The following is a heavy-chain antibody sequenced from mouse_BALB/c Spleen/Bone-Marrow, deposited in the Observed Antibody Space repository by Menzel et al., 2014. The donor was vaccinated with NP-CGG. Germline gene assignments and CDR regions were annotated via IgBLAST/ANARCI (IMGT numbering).Heavy chain of an antibody. V-gene: IGHV1-18*01. Sequence: VQLKQSGPELVKPGASVKISCKTSGYTFTEYTMHRVKQSQGKSLEWTGGINPNNGGTSYNQKFKGKATLTVDKSSSTAYMELRSLTSEDSAVYYCARRYYGPYVMDNWGQGTSVTVSS. CDR2: INPNNGGT. CDR1: GYTFTEYT. CDR3: ARRYYGPYVMDN. J-gene: IGHJ4*01. D-gene: IGHD1-2*01.